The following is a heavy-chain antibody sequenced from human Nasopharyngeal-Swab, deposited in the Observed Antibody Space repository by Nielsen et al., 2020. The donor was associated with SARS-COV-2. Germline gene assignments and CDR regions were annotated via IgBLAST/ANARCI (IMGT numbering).Heavy chain of an antibody. CDR3: TTATAAAGTYYYDSSGYYYFDY. CDR2: IKRKTDGGTT. Sequence: WIRQPPGKGLEWVGRIKRKTDGGTTDYAAPVKGRFTISRDDSKNTLYLQMNSLKTEDTAVYYCTTATAAAGTYYYDSSGYYYFDYWGQGTLVTVSS. J-gene: IGHJ4*02. V-gene: IGHV3-15*07. D-gene: IGHD3-22*01.